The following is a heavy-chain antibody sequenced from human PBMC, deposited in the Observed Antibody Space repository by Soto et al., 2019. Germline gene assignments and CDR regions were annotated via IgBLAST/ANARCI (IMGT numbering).Heavy chain of an antibody. D-gene: IGHD2-2*01. CDR2: IYYSGSA. Sequence: QVQLQESGPGLVKPSETLSLTCTVSGGSITTYYWSWIRQPPGKGLEWIGYIYYSGSANYNPSLKSRVTISVDTSKTRFSLKLSSVTAADTAVYYCARLRDCSSPSCYWVDYWGQGTLVTVSS. CDR1: GGSITTYY. J-gene: IGHJ4*02. CDR3: ARLRDCSSPSCYWVDY. V-gene: IGHV4-59*08.